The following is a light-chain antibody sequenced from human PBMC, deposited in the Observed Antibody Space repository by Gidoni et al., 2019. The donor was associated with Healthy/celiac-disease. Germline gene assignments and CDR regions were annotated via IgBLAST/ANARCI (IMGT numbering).Light chain of an antibody. J-gene: IGKJ3*01. CDR1: QSVSSY. CDR3: QQRSNWPFT. Sequence: EIVLTQSPATLSLSPGERATLSCRASQSVSSYLAWYQQKHGQAPRLLIYDASNRATGIPARFSGSGSGTDFTLTISSLEPEDFAVYYCQQRSNWPFTFXPXTKVDIK. CDR2: DAS. V-gene: IGKV3-11*01.